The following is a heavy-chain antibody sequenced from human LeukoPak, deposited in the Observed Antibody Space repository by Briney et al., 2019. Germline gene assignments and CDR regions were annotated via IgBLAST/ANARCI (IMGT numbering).Heavy chain of an antibody. D-gene: IGHD6-13*01. CDR3: ARDVLRQQLGRGFDC. CDR1: GGSFSSGDYS. V-gene: IGHV4-61*02. J-gene: IGHJ4*02. Sequence: SETLSLTCTVSGGSFSSGDYSWNWIRQPAGQGLEWIGRLFSSGTTNYNPSLKSRVTISVDRSKNQFSLKLSSVTAADTAVYYCARDVLRQQLGRGFDCWGQGTLVTVSS. CDR2: LFSSGTT.